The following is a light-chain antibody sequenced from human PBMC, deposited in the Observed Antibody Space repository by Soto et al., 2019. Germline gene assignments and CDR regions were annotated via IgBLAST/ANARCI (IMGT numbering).Light chain of an antibody. Sequence: IQMTQSPSSLSASVGDRVTITSRASQSISSLLYWFQQRPGQAPKLLIYGASRLQSGVPSRFSGSGSGTDFTLTISSLQPVDLATYYGQQSYSIPLTFGGATRVEIK. CDR3: QQSYSIPLT. J-gene: IGKJ4*02. V-gene: IGKV1-39*01. CDR1: QSISSL. CDR2: GAS.